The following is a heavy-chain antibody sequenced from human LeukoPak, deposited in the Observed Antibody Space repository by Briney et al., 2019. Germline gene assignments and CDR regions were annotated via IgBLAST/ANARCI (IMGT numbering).Heavy chain of an antibody. D-gene: IGHD3-10*01. CDR2: IYYSGST. CDR1: GGSISSYY. J-gene: IGHJ4*02. CDR3: ARLIGEIDY. Sequence: PSETLSLTCTVSGGSISSYYWSWIRQPPGKGLEWIGYIYYSGSTNYNPSLKSRVTISVDTSKDQFSLKLSSVTAADTAVYYCARLIGEIDYWGRGTLVTVSS. V-gene: IGHV4-59*08.